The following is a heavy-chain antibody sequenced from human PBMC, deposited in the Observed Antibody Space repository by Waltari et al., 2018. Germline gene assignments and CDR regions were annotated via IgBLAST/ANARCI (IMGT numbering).Heavy chain of an antibody. V-gene: IGHV3-30*02. J-gene: IGHJ1*01. D-gene: IGHD4-17*01. CDR2: IRYDGSNK. CDR1: GFTFSSYG. CDR3: AKDVGHGDRAEYFQH. Sequence: QVQLVESGGGVVQPGGSLRLSCAASGFTFSSYGMHWVRQAPGKGLEWVAFIRYDGSNKYYADSVNGRFTISRDNSKNTLYLQMNSLRAEDTAVYYCAKDVGHGDRAEYFQHWGQGTLVTVSS.